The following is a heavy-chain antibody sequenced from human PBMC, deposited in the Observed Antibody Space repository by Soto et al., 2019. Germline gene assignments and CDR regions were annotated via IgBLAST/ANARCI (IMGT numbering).Heavy chain of an antibody. CDR2: ISNSGVRT. Sequence: GGSLRLSCAASGFTFSNYEMHWVRQAPGKGLEWVSGISNSGVRTDYVDSVKGRFTISRDNSKNTLYLQMDSLKAEDTAVYFCAKSFGGGFWSGLPSWGHGTMVTVSS. D-gene: IGHD3-3*01. V-gene: IGHV3-23*01. CDR3: AKSFGGGFWSGLPS. J-gene: IGHJ3*01. CDR1: GFTFSNYE.